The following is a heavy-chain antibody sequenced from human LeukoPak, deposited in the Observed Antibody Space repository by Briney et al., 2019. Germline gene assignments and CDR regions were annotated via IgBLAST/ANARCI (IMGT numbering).Heavy chain of an antibody. D-gene: IGHD2-21*02. Sequence: GGSLRLSCAASGLTFSNYAMSWVRQAPGKGLEWVSGISDSGGSTYYADSVKGRFIISRDNSKNTLYLQMNSPRAEDTAVYYCAKCMTASGTCFFASWGQGTLVTVSS. CDR1: GLTFSNYA. CDR3: AKCMTASGTCFFAS. V-gene: IGHV3-23*01. J-gene: IGHJ4*02. CDR2: ISDSGGST.